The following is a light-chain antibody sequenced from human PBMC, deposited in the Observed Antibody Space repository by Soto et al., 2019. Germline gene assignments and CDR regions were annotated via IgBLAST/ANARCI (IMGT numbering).Light chain of an antibody. V-gene: IGKV1-5*01. CDR3: QQYNTFSWT. CDR2: DAS. J-gene: IGKJ1*01. Sequence: DIQMTQSPSSLSASVGDRVTITCRASQSISSWLAWYQHKPGRAPKVLIYDASSLESGVPSRFSGSGSGTDFTLTISSLQPDDFATYYCQQYNTFSWTFGQGTKVDIK. CDR1: QSISSW.